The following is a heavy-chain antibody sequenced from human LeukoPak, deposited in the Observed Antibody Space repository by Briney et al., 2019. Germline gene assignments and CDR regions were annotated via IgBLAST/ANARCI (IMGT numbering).Heavy chain of an antibody. D-gene: IGHD1-20*01. CDR2: ISGSGGST. V-gene: IGHV3-23*01. J-gene: IGHJ3*02. Sequence: QSGGSLRLSCAASGFTFSSYAMSWVRQAPGKGLEWVSAISGSGGSTYYADSVKGRFTISRDNSKNTLYLQMNSLRAEDTAVYYCAKVGTRYNWNLAAFDIWGQGTMVTVSS. CDR1: GFTFSSYA. CDR3: AKVGTRYNWNLAAFDI.